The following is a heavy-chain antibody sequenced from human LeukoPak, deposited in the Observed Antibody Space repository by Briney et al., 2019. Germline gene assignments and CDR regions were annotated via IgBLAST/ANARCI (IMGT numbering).Heavy chain of an antibody. V-gene: IGHV4-61*02. Sequence: SQTLSLTCTVSGGSISSGSYYWSWIRQPAGKGLEWIGRIYTSGSTNYNPSLKSRVTISVDTSKNQFSLKLSSVTAADTAVYYCARELPGTQLLNAFDIWGQGTMVTVSS. D-gene: IGHD1-1*01. J-gene: IGHJ3*02. CDR1: GGSISSGSYY. CDR3: ARELPGTQLLNAFDI. CDR2: IYTSGST.